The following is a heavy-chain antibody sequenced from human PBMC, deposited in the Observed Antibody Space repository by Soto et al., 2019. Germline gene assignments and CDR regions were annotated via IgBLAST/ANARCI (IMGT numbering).Heavy chain of an antibody. Sequence: ASVKVSCKVSGYTLTELSMHWVRQAPGKGLEWMGGFDPEDGETIYAQKFQGRVTMTEDTSTDTAYMELSSLRSEDTAVYYCATAGVYYDILTGYYKNNWFDPWGQGTLVTVSS. J-gene: IGHJ5*02. V-gene: IGHV1-24*01. CDR3: ATAGVYYDILTGYYKNNWFDP. CDR2: FDPEDGET. CDR1: GYTLTELS. D-gene: IGHD3-9*01.